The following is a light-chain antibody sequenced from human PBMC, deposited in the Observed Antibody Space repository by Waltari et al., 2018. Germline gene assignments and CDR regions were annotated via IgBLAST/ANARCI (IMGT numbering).Light chain of an antibody. V-gene: IGKV3-11*01. CDR3: QQYYSTPLT. J-gene: IGKJ4*01. CDR1: QSVSSY. Sequence: EIVLTQSPATLSLSPGERATLSCRASQSVSSYLVWYQQKPGQAPRLLIYDASKRATGIPARFSGSGSGTDFTLTISSLEPEDFAVYYCQQYYSTPLTFGGGTKVEIK. CDR2: DAS.